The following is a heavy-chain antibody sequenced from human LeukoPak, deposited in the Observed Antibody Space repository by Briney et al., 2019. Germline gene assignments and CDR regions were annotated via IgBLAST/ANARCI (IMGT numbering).Heavy chain of an antibody. Sequence: PGGSLRLSCAASGFTVSSNYMSWVRQAPGKGLEWVSVIYSGGSTYYAGSVKGRFTISRDNSRNTLYLQMNSLRAEDTAVYYCARVSYWEHFFDHWGQGTLVTVSS. J-gene: IGHJ4*02. CDR2: IYSGGST. CDR1: GFTVSSNY. CDR3: ARVSYWEHFFDH. V-gene: IGHV3-53*01. D-gene: IGHD1-26*01.